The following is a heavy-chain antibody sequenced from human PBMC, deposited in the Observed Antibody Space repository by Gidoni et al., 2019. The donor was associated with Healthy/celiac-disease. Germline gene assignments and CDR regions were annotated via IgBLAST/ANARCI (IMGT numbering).Heavy chain of an antibody. CDR3: AKTDSGSYTEQLDY. D-gene: IGHD1-26*01. CDR1: GFTVHTYA. Sequence: EVQMLESGGGLVQPGGSLRPSCAASGFTVHTYAMSWVRQSPGKWLEWVAAISGSGGSTYYADSVKGRFTISRDNSKNTLYLLMNRLRAEDTAVYYCAKTDSGSYTEQLDYWGQGTLVTVSS. V-gene: IGHV3-23*01. CDR2: ISGSGGST. J-gene: IGHJ4*02.